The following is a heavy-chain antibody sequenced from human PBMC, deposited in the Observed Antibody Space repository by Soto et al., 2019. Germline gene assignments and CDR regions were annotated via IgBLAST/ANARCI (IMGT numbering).Heavy chain of an antibody. Sequence: QVQLQESGPGLVKPSETLSLTCTVSGGSISSYYWSWIRQPPGKGLEWIGLIYDSGRANYNPSIKRIVTISEDTSKNQFCMRMGSVTDADTAVYYCARDGHSSSSLAFDFWGQGTMVTVSS. J-gene: IGHJ3*01. CDR3: ARDGHSSSSLAFDF. V-gene: IGHV4-59*01. CDR2: IYDSGRA. CDR1: GGSISSYY. D-gene: IGHD6-6*01.